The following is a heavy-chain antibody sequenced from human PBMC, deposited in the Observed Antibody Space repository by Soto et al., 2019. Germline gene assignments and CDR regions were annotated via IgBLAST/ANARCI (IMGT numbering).Heavy chain of an antibody. J-gene: IGHJ4*02. CDR3: ARYDYGSGDDYNIDH. V-gene: IGHV4-59*12. CDR1: GGSISRYY. D-gene: IGHD3-10*01. Sequence: SETLSLTCTVSGGSISRYYCSWIRQPPGKGLEWIGYSYYSGSTNYNPSLKSRVTISVDTSKNHFALKLSSVTAEDQDVYYCARYDYGSGDDYNIDHWGAGHLVTVS. CDR2: SYYSGST.